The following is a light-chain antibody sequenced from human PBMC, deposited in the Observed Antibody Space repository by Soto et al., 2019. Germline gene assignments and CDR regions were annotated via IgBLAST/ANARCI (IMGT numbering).Light chain of an antibody. CDR1: QSLLHSSGKTS. CDR2: GVS. Sequence: IVMTQTPLSLSVTPGQPASISCKSSQSLLHSSGKTSLYWYLKKPGQPPQLLISGVSNRISGGPDRFSGSGSGTDFTLIISRVEAEDVGVYYCMQSIQLPLTFGGGTKVEIK. CDR3: MQSIQLPLT. V-gene: IGKV2D-29*01. J-gene: IGKJ4*01.